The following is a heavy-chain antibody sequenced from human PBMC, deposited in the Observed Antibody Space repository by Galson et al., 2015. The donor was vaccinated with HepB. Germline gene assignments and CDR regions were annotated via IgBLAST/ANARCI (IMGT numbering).Heavy chain of an antibody. CDR2: IIPIFGTA. CDR3: ARTSNCSGGSCYSYYYYYMDV. J-gene: IGHJ6*03. CDR1: GGTFSSYA. D-gene: IGHD2-15*01. V-gene: IGHV1-69*13. Sequence: SVKVSCKASGGTFSSYAISWVRQAPGQGLEWMGGIIPIFGTANYAQKFQGRVTITADESTSTAHMELSSLRSEDTAVYYCARTSNCSGGSCYSYYYYYMDVWGKGTTVTVSS.